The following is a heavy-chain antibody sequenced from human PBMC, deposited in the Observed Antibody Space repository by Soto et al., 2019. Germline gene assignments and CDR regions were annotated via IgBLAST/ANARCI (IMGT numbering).Heavy chain of an antibody. Sequence: VASVKVSCKASGYTFTSYAMHWVRQAPGQRLEWMGWINAGNGNTKYSQKFQGRVTITRDTSASIAYMELSSLRSEDTAVYYCASANWASYGMDVWGQGTTVTVSS. CDR3: ASANWASYGMDV. D-gene: IGHD7-27*01. V-gene: IGHV1-3*01. CDR2: INAGNGNT. CDR1: GYTFTSYA. J-gene: IGHJ6*02.